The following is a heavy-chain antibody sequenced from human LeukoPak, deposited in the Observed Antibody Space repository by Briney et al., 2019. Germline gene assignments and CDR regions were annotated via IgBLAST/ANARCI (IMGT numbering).Heavy chain of an antibody. CDR1: GGSFSGYY. V-gene: IGHV4-34*01. Sequence: SETLSLTCAVYGGSFSGYYWSWIRQPPGKGLEWIGEINHSGSTNYNPSLKSRVTISVDTSKNQFSLKLSSVTAADTAVYYCARDGYYDSSGHFDYWGQGTLVTVSS. CDR3: ARDGYYDSSGHFDY. D-gene: IGHD3-22*01. CDR2: INHSGST. J-gene: IGHJ4*02.